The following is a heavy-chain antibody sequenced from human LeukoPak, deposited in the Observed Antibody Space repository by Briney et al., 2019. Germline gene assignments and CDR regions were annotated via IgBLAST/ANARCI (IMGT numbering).Heavy chain of an antibody. CDR1: GFIFSIND. D-gene: IGHD6-13*01. CDR2: IQYDGTNK. V-gene: IGHV3-30*02. Sequence: PGGSLRLSCAVSGFIFSINDMHWVRQAPGKGLEGVASIQYDGTNKYYADSVRGRFTISRDNSKNTLYLQMNSLRAEDTAIYYCAKPARVGAVDYWGQGTLVTVSS. CDR3: AKPARVGAVDY. J-gene: IGHJ4*02.